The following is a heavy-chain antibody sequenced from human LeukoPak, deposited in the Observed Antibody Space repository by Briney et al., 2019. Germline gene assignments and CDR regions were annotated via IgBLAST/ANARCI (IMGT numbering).Heavy chain of an antibody. J-gene: IGHJ3*01. V-gene: IGHV4-34*01. CDR2: INHSGSP. Sequence: PSETLSLTCAGYGGSLSGYYWSWIRQPPGKGLEWIGEINHSGSPNYNPSLKSRVTISIDTSKNQFSLKLSPVTAADTAVYYCARDLSDYYGSGSYRPIDAFDFLGEGTMVTVSS. CDR3: ARDLSDYYGSGSYRPIDAFDF. D-gene: IGHD3-10*01. CDR1: GGSLSGYY.